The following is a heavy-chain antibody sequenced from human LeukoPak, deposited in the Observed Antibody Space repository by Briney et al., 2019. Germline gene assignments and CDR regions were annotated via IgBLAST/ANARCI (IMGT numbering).Heavy chain of an antibody. J-gene: IGHJ3*02. CDR3: ARDNIWAFDM. Sequence: GGSLRLSCEASGFTSFSFPMTWVRQAPGKGLEWVSYIRTDGTITYADSVKGRFTISSDDAKTSVYLQMNRLRDEDTAIYYCARDNIWAFDMWGQGTMVTVSS. D-gene: IGHD3-9*01. V-gene: IGHV3-48*02. CDR2: IRTDGTI. CDR1: GFTSFSFP.